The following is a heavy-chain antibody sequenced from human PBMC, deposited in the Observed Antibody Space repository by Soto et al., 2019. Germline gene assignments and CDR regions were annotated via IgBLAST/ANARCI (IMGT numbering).Heavy chain of an antibody. CDR3: ARVPGYCSSTSCLGGYYYDSSGYYHPYYFDY. CDR1: GGSFSGYY. D-gene: IGHD3-22*01. V-gene: IGHV4-34*01. CDR2: INHSGST. J-gene: IGHJ4*02. Sequence: LSLTCAVYGGSFSGYYWSWIRQPPGKGLEWIGEINHSGSTNYNPSLKSRVTISVDTSKNQFSLKLSSVTAADTAVYYCARVPGYCSSTSCLGGYYYDSSGYYHPYYFDYWGQGTLVTVSS.